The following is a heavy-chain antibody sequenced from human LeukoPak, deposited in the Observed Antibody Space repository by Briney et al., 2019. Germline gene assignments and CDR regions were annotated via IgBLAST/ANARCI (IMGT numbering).Heavy chain of an antibody. CDR3: AKGDYDSSGYGTY. D-gene: IGHD3-22*01. CDR2: IRYDGSNK. V-gene: IGHV3-30*02. CDR1: GFTFSSYG. J-gene: IGHJ4*02. Sequence: GGSLRLSCAASGFTFSSYGMHWVRQAPGKGLEWVAFIRYDGSNKYYADSVKGRFTISRDNSKNTLSLQMNSLRAEDTAVYYCAKGDYDSSGYGTYWGQGTLVTVSS.